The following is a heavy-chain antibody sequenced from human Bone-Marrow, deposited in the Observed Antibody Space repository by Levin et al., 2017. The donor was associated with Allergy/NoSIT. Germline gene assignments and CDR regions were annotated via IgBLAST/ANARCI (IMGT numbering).Heavy chain of an antibody. CDR1: GFIFGNYW. CDR3: STLCSGTNCYTRAILDY. J-gene: IGHJ4*02. D-gene: IGHD2-2*02. V-gene: IGHV3-7*01. CDR2: IKQDRSEE. Sequence: GGSLRLSCTASGFIFGNYWMTWVRQAPGKGLEWVANIKQDRSEEYYVDSVKGRFTISRDNAKNSLYLQMNSLRAEDTAVHYLSTLCSGTNCYTRAILDYWGQGALVTVSS.